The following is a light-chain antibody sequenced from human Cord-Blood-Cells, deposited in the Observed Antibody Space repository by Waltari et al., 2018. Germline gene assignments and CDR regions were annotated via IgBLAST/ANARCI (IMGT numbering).Light chain of an antibody. CDR3: QQSYSTPRT. CDR1: QTISNN. CDR2: AAS. J-gene: IGKJ1*01. V-gene: IGKV1-39*01. Sequence: DIQMTQSPPSLSASVGARVTITCRASQTISNNLNLYKQKPGKAPKLLIYAASSLQIGVPSRFSGIRSGTDVTLTISSLQPEDFATYYCQQSYSTPRTFGQATKVEIK.